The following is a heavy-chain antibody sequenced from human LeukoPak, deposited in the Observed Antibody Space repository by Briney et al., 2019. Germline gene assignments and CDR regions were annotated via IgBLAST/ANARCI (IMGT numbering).Heavy chain of an antibody. CDR2: INHSGST. D-gene: IGHD4-23*01. V-gene: IGHV4-34*01. CDR3: ARIGLRWYDY. CDR1: GGSFSGYY. J-gene: IGHJ4*02. Sequence: SETLSLTCAVYGGSFSGYYWSWIRQLPGKGLEWIGEINHSGSTNYNPSLKSRVTISVDTSKSQFSLKLSSVTAADTAVYYCARIGLRWYDYWGQGTLVTVSS.